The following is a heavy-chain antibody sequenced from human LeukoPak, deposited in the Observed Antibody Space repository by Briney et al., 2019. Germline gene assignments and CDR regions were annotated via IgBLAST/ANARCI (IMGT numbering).Heavy chain of an antibody. CDR1: GYTFTSYD. CDR2: MNPNSGNT. J-gene: IGHJ3*02. D-gene: IGHD6-13*01. V-gene: IGHV1-8*01. CDR3: ARVIAGIDAIDI. Sequence: ASVTVSCKASGYTFTSYDINWVRQATGQGLEWMGWMNPNSGNTGYAQKFQGRVTMTRNTSISTAYMELSSLRSEDTAVYYCARVIAGIDAIDIWGQGTMVTVSS.